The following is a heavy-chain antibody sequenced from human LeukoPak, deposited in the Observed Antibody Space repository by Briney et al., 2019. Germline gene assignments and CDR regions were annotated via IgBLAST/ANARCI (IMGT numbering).Heavy chain of an antibody. V-gene: IGHV1-69*13. CDR3: ARPRYCSGGSCYNWFDP. J-gene: IGHJ5*02. CDR2: TIPIFGTA. D-gene: IGHD2-15*01. Sequence: GASVKVSCKASVYTFTSYGISWVRQAPGQGLEWMGGTIPIFGTANYAQKFQGRVTITADESTSTAYMELSSLRSEDTAVYYCARPRYCSGGSCYNWFDPWGQGTLVTVSS. CDR1: VYTFTSYG.